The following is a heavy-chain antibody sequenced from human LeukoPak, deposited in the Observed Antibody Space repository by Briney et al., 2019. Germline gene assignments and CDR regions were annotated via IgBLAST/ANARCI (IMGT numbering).Heavy chain of an antibody. CDR2: IYPGDSNT. CDR3: AKRPGRHAPWVS. CDR1: RYSFTNYW. V-gene: IGHV5-51*01. Sequence: GESLKISCKGSRYSFTNYWIDWVRQMPGKGLEWMGIIYPGDSNTTYSPSFQGQVTISADKSISTAYLQWSGLKASDTAIYYCAKRPGRHAPWVSWGQGTLVTVST. J-gene: IGHJ5*02. D-gene: IGHD1-1*01.